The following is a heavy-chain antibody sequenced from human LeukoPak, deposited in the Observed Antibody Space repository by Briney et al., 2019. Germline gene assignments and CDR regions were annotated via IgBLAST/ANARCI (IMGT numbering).Heavy chain of an antibody. V-gene: IGHV4-34*01. CDR2: INLTVRT. Sequence: TPSPTPAVSGVSLTGFYCSWIPRPPRKGLEWRGGINLTVRTNATTPPKSRVTISVDTSMNQFSLKLSSVTAADTAVYYGARPNRITRIVVPRSGWAFDIWGQGTMVTVSS. J-gene: IGHJ3*02. CDR3: ARPNRITRIVVPRSGWAFDI. D-gene: IGHD3-22*01. CDR1: GVSLTGFY.